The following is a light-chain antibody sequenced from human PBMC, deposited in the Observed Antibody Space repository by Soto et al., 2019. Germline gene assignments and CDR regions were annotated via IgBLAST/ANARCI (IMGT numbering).Light chain of an antibody. CDR3: QQAHTFVT. J-gene: IGKJ4*01. CDR1: QDIGTW. Sequence: DIQMTQSPSSVSASVGDRVNVTCRAGQDIGTWLSWYQQKPGKAPQLLISSASALERGVPPRFSGSGSGTDFTLTITNLQPEDFATYFCQQAHTFVTFGSGTKVEMK. V-gene: IGKV1-12*01. CDR2: SAS.